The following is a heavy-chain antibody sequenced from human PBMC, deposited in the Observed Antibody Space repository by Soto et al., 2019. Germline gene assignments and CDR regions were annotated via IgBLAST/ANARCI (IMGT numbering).Heavy chain of an antibody. Sequence: QVQLVQSGAEVKKPGSSVKVSCKASGGTFSSYAISWVRQAPGQGLEWMGGIIPIFGTANYAQKFQGRVTITADESTSTAHMELSSLRSEDTAVYYCARDEEPYPATHNWFVPWGQGTLVTVSS. J-gene: IGHJ5*02. CDR3: ARDEEPYPATHNWFVP. D-gene: IGHD2-15*01. CDR2: IIPIFGTA. V-gene: IGHV1-69*01. CDR1: GGTFSSYA.